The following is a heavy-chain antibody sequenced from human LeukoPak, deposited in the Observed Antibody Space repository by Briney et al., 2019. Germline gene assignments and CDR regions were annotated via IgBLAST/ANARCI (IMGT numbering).Heavy chain of an antibody. J-gene: IGHJ4*02. CDR3: AREGGYNELDY. CDR1: GFPFSSYG. V-gene: IGHV3-33*01. CDR2: IWYDGSNK. D-gene: IGHD5-24*01. Sequence: PGGSLRLSCAASGFPFSSYGMHWVRRAPGKGLEWVSVIWYDGSNKYYSDSVKGRFTISRDSSQNTVYLQMNSLRAEDTAFYYCAREGGYNELDYWGQGTPVTVSS.